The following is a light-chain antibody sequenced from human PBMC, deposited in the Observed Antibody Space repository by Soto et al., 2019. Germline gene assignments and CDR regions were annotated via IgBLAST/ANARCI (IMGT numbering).Light chain of an antibody. V-gene: IGKV1-39*01. J-gene: IGKJ4*01. CDR3: QQSYSAPLT. CDR2: ATS. CDR1: QSITKY. Sequence: DIQMAQSPSSLSASVGDRVTIACRASQSITKYVNWFQQKPGKAPKLLIYATSSLQSGVPSRFSGSGSGTDFTLTISSLQPEDFATYYCQQSYSAPLTFGGGTTVDIK.